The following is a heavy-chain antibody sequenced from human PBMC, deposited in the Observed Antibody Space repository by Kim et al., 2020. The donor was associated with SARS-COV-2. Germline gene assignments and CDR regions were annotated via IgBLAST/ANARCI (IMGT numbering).Heavy chain of an antibody. D-gene: IGHD2-21*01. J-gene: IGHJ5*02. CDR1: GFTFSSYA. V-gene: IGHV3-30-3*01. CDR2: ISYDGSNK. Sequence: GGSLRLSCAASGFTFSSYAMHWVRQAPGKGLEWVAVISYDGSNKYYADSVKGRFTISRDNSKNTLYLQMNSLRAEDTAVYYCARGAYGENNWFDPWGQGTLVTVSS. CDR3: ARGAYGENNWFDP.